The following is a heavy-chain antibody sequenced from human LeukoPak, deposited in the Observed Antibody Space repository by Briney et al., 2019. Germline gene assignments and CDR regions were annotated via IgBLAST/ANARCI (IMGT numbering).Heavy chain of an antibody. V-gene: IGHV3-23*01. Sequence: GGSLRLSCAASGFTFSSYAMSWVRQAPGKGLEWVSAISGSGGSTYYADSVKGRFTISRDNAKNSLYLQMNSLRAEDTAVYYCARDFCGGSCTPNYYYYGMDVWGQGTTVTVSS. CDR2: ISGSGGST. J-gene: IGHJ6*02. CDR3: ARDFCGGSCTPNYYYYGMDV. D-gene: IGHD2-15*01. CDR1: GFTFSSYA.